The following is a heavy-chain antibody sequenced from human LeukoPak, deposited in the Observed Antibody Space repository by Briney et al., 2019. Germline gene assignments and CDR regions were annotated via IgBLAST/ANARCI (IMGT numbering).Heavy chain of an antibody. CDR3: VKTDTAMVYKYYFDY. V-gene: IGHV3-64D*06. D-gene: IGHD5-18*01. CDR1: GFNFNSYG. CDR2: ISSNGSST. J-gene: IGHJ4*02. Sequence: GGSLRLSSAASGFNFNSYGMHWVRDAPGKGLEYVSTISSNGSSTYYADSVKGRFTISRDNSKNTLYLQMSSLRAEDTAVYYCVKTDTAMVYKYYFDYWGQGTLVTVSS.